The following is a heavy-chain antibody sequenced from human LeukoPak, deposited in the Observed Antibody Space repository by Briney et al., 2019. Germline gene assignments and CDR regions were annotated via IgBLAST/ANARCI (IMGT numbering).Heavy chain of an antibody. Sequence: GGSLRLSCAASGFTFSSRWMNCVRQAPGKGLVWVSTIKSDGSWTTYADSVKGRFTISRDNAKNTLYLQMNSLRDEDTAVYFCVRETAYRFDPWGQGTLVIVSS. V-gene: IGHV3-74*01. CDR2: IKSDGSWT. D-gene: IGHD1-1*01. CDR1: GFTFSSRW. J-gene: IGHJ5*02. CDR3: VRETAYRFDP.